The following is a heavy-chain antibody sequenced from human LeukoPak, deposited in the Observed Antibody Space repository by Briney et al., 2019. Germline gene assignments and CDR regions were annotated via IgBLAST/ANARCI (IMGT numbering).Heavy chain of an antibody. J-gene: IGHJ6*03. CDR3: ARGAPPIAAAGEPYYYYMDV. CDR2: INHSGST. Sequence: SETLSPTCAVYGGSFSGYYWSWIRQPPGKGLEWIGEINHSGSTNYNPSLKSRVTLSVDTSKNQFSLKLSSVTAADTAVYYCARGAPPIAAAGEPYYYYMDVWGKGTTVTVSS. CDR1: GGSFSGYY. V-gene: IGHV4-34*01. D-gene: IGHD6-13*01.